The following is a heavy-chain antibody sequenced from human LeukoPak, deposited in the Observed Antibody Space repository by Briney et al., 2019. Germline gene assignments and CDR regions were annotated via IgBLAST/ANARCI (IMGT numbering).Heavy chain of an antibody. CDR3: ARDRHGLATIGDFDY. Sequence: GGSLRLSCAASGFTFSSYSMNWVRQAPGKGLEWVLSISSSSSYIYYADSVKGRFTISRDNAKNSLYLQMNSLRAEDTAVYYCARDRHGLATIGDFDYWGQGTLVTVSS. CDR2: ISSSSSYI. CDR1: GFTFSSYS. J-gene: IGHJ4*02. D-gene: IGHD5-12*01. V-gene: IGHV3-21*01.